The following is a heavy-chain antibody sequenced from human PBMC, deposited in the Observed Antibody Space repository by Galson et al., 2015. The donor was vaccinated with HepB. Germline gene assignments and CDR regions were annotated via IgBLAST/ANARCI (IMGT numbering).Heavy chain of an antibody. CDR3: ARGPAAAGIKENNYYYYYMDV. D-gene: IGHD6-13*01. CDR1: GYTFTSYD. CDR2: MNPNSGNT. V-gene: IGHV1-8*01. Sequence: SVKVSCKASGYTFTSYDINWVRQATGQGLEWMGWMNPNSGNTGYAQKFQGRVTMTRNTSISTAYMELSSLRSEDTAVYYCARGPAAAGIKENNYYYYYMDVWGKGTTVTVSS. J-gene: IGHJ6*03.